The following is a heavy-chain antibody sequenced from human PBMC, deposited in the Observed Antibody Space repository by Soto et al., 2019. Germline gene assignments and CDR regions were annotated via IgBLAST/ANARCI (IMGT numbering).Heavy chain of an antibody. V-gene: IGHV3-48*01. CDR3: ARDDEMGYFDY. CDR1: GFTFSSHS. D-gene: IGHD3-16*01. CDR2: ISSSTRTI. J-gene: IGHJ4*02. Sequence: EVQLVESGGGLVQPGGSLRLSCAASGFTFSSHSMNWVRRAPGKGLEWVSYISSSTRTIYYADSVKGRFTVSRDNAKNSLYLQMNSLRAQYMAVYYCARDDEMGYFDYWGQGTLVSVSS.